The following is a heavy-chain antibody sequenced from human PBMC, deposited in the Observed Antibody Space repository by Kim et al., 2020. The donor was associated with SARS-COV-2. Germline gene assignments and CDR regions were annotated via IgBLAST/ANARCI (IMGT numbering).Heavy chain of an antibody. CDR3: ASAGDRSGYFWYFDF. Sequence: DSVEGRFTISRANSKNTLYLQMNSLRAEDTSVYYCASAGDRSGYFWYFDFWGRGTLVTVSS. D-gene: IGHD3-22*01. V-gene: IGHV3-30*07. J-gene: IGHJ2*01.